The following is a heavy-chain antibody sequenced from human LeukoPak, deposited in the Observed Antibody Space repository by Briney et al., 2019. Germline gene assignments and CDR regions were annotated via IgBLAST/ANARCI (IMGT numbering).Heavy chain of an antibody. J-gene: IGHJ4*02. CDR1: GFTVSSNY. CDR2: IYSGGST. V-gene: IGHV3-66*01. D-gene: IGHD3-16*02. CDR3: ASPMITFGGVIVAPGPDFDY. Sequence: GGSLRLSCAASGFTVSSNYMSWVRQAPGKGLEWVSVIYSGGSTYYADSVKGRFTISRDNSKNTLYLQMNSLRAEDTAVYYCASPMITFGGVIVAPGPDFDYWGQGTLVTVSS.